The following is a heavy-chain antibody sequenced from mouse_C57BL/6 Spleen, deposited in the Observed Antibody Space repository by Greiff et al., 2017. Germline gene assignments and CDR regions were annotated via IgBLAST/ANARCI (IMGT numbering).Heavy chain of an antibody. J-gene: IGHJ3*01. D-gene: IGHD4-1*01. CDR3: ARNWEGWFAY. CDR1: GYAFTNYL. CDR2: SNPGSGGT. V-gene: IGHV1-54*01. Sequence: QVQLQQSGAELVRPGTSVKVSCKASGYAFTNYLIEWVKQRPGQGLEWIGVSNPGSGGTNYNEKFKGKATLTADKSSSTAYMQLSSLTSEDSAVYFCARNWEGWFAYWGQGTLVTVSA.